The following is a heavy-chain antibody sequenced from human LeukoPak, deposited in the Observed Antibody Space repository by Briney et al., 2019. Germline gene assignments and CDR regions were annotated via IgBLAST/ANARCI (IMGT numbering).Heavy chain of an antibody. D-gene: IGHD3-9*01. J-gene: IGHJ6*02. CDR3: ARDRLRYFDWLLESDYYYGMDV. CDR1: GYTFTSYG. Sequence: GASVKVSCKASGYTFTSYGISWVRQAPGQGLEWMGWISAYNGNTSYAQKLQGRVTMTTDTSTSTAYMELRSLRSDDTAVYYCARDRLRYFDWLLESDYYYGMDVWGQGTTVTVSS. CDR2: ISAYNGNT. V-gene: IGHV1-18*01.